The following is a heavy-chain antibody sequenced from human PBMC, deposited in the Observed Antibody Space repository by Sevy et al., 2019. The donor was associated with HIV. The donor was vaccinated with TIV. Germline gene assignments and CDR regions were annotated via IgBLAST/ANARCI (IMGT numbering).Heavy chain of an antibody. CDR3: ARDRYYYDSSGYPADAFDI. Sequence: GGSLRLSCAASGFTFSSYSMNWVRQAPGKGLEWVSSISSSSSYIYYADSVKGRFTISRDNAKNSLYLQMNGLRAEDTAVYYCARDRYYYDSSGYPADAFDIWGQGTMVTVSS. CDR1: GFTFSSYS. D-gene: IGHD3-22*01. V-gene: IGHV3-21*01. CDR2: ISSSSSYI. J-gene: IGHJ3*02.